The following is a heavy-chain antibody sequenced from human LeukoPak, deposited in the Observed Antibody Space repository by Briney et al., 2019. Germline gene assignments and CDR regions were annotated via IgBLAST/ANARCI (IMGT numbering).Heavy chain of an antibody. CDR1: GFTFSEYY. J-gene: IGHJ3*02. D-gene: IGHD1-26*01. Sequence: GGFLRLSCAASGFTFSEYYMSWIRQAPGKGLEWVAVIWYDGSNKYYADSVKGRFTISRDNSKNTLYLQMNSLRAEDTAVYYCAKSSGIYHVDAFAISGQGTMLTVSS. CDR2: IWYDGSNK. V-gene: IGHV3-33*08. CDR3: AKSSGIYHVDAFAI.